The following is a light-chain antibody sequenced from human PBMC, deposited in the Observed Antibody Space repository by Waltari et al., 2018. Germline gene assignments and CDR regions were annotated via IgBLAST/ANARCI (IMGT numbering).Light chain of an antibody. J-gene: IGLJ3*02. CDR3: SSYTSSNTLV. Sequence: QSALTQPASVSGSPGQSITISCTGTSSDVGGYNHVSWYQQHPGTAPKLMIFDVSYRPSGVSNRFSGTKSGNTASLTISGLQAEDEAYYYCSSYTSSNTLVFGGGTKLTVL. CDR1: SSDVGGYNH. V-gene: IGLV2-14*01. CDR2: DVS.